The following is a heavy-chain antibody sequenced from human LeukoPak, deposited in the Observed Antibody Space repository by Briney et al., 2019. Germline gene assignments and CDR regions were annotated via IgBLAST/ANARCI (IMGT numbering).Heavy chain of an antibody. D-gene: IGHD3-9*01. CDR1: GYTFTGYY. CDR3: ARVGYYDILTGYYTTNYYYYYYMDV. J-gene: IGHJ6*03. CDR2: INPNSGGT. V-gene: IGHV1-2*02. Sequence: EASVKVSCKASGYTFTGYYMHWVRQAPGQGLEWMGWINPNSGGTNYAQKFQGRVTMTRNTSISTAYMELSSLRSEDTAVYYCARVGYYDILTGYYTTNYYYYYYMDVWGKGTTVTISS.